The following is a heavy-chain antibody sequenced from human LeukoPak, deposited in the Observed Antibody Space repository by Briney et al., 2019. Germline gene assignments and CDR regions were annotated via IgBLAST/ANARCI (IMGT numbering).Heavy chain of an antibody. CDR2: INPNSGGT. J-gene: IGHJ4*02. CDR3: ARDRSSGWYYFDY. Sequence: ASVKDSCKASGYTFTGYYMHWVRPAPGQGLEWMGWINPNSGGTNYPQKFRVRVTMTSDTAISTAYMELRRLRSDDTAVYYCARDRSSGWYYFDYWGQGTLVTVSS. V-gene: IGHV1-2*02. D-gene: IGHD6-19*01. CDR1: GYTFTGYY.